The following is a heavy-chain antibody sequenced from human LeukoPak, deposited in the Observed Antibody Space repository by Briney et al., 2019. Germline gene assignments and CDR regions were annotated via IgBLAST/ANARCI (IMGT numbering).Heavy chain of an antibody. Sequence: SETLSLTCTVSGGSISSYYWSWIRQPAGKGLEWIGRIYTSGSTNYNPSLKSRVTMSVDTSKNQFSLKLSSVTAADTAVYYCARDHTPAFSAIFDAFDIWGQGTMVTVSS. CDR2: IYTSGST. CDR3: ARDHTPAFSAIFDAFDI. V-gene: IGHV4-4*07. J-gene: IGHJ3*02. D-gene: IGHD3-3*01. CDR1: GGSISSYY.